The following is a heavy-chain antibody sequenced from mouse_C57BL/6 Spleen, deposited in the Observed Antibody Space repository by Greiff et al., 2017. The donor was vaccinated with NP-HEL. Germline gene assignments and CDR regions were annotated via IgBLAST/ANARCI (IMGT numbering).Heavy chain of an antibody. V-gene: IGHV1-19*01. CDR1: GYTFTDYY. CDR2: INPYNGGT. J-gene: IGHJ2*01. D-gene: IGHD2-4*01. CDR3: ASGSYYDSGIYYFDY. Sequence: EVQLQQSGPVLVKPGASVKMSCKASGYTFTDYYMNWVKQSHGKSLEWIGVINPYNGGTSYNQKFKGKATLTVDKSSSTAYMELNSLTSEDSAVYYCASGSYYDSGIYYFDYWGQGTTLTVSS.